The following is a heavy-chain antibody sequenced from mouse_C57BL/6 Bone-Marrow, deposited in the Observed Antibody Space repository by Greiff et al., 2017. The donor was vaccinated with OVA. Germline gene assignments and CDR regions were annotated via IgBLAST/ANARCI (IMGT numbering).Heavy chain of an antibody. Sequence: LVRPGSSLMMPCTTSGYTFTSSGINWVKQRPGQGLEWTGYIYIGIGYTDYNEKFKGKATLTSDTASSTAYMQLSSLTSEDSAICFSARRNDGYHGDYAMDYWGQGTSVTVSA. V-gene: IGHV1-58*01. CDR2: IYIGIGYT. J-gene: IGHJ4*01. CDR3: ARRNDGYHGDYAMDY. CDR1: GYTFTSSG. D-gene: IGHD2-3*01.